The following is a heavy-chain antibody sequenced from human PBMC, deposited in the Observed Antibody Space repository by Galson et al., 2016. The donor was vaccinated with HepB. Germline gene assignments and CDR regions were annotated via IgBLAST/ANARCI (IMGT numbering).Heavy chain of an antibody. J-gene: IGHJ4*02. CDR3: ARHSGEDQWLIRPDH. Sequence: QSGAEVKKPGESLKISCQSSGYNFPHFWVGWVRQMPEKGLEWMGFIYPGDSDTRYSPSFEGQVTISADTSVAAAYLQWNSLKASDTATYFFARHSGEDQWLIRPDHGGQGTRVMVSS. CDR1: GYNFPHFW. D-gene: IGHD6-19*01. CDR2: IYPGDSDT. V-gene: IGHV5-51*01.